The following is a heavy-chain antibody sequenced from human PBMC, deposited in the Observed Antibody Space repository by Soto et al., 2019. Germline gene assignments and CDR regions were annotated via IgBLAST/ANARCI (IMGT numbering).Heavy chain of an antibody. CDR3: AKNGQPPYYYYGMDV. CDR1: GYTFSRYG. J-gene: IGHJ6*02. V-gene: IGHV1-18*01. Sequence: QGQLVQSGPEVKKPGASVKVSCKASGYTFSRYGISWVRQAPGQGLEWMGWISGYNGDTIYAQKVQGRVTMTIDTSTYSAYMELRSLTSDDTAIYSWAKNGQPPYYYYGMDVWGQGTTVTVSS. CDR2: ISGYNGDT. D-gene: IGHD2-8*01.